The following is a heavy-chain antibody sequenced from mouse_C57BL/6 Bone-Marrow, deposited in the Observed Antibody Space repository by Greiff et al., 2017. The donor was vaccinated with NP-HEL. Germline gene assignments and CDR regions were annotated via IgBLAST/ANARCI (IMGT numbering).Heavy chain of an antibody. CDR3: AREITTVVATKFAY. J-gene: IGHJ3*01. Sequence: EVKVVESGGGLVKPGGSLKLSCAASGFTFSSYAMSWVRQTPEKRLEWVATISDGGSYTYYPDNVKGRFTISRDNAKNNLYLQMSHLKSEDTAMYYCAREITTVVATKFAYWGQGTLVTVSA. CDR2: ISDGGSYT. V-gene: IGHV5-4*01. D-gene: IGHD1-1*01. CDR1: GFTFSSYA.